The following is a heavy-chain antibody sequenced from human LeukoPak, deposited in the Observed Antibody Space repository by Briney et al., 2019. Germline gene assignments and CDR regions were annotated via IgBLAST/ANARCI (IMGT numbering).Heavy chain of an antibody. D-gene: IGHD3-10*01. Sequence: ASVKVSCKASGYTFTSYGISWVRQAPGQGLEWMGWINPNSGGTNYAQKFQGRVTMTRDTSISTAYMELSRLRSDDTAVYYCARDANYGSGSYYRWFDPWGQGTLVTVSS. CDR2: INPNSGGT. J-gene: IGHJ5*02. CDR1: GYTFTSYG. V-gene: IGHV1-2*02. CDR3: ARDANYGSGSYYRWFDP.